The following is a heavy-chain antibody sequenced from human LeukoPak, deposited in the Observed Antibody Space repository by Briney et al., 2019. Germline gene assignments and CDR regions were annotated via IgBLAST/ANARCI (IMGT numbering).Heavy chain of an antibody. J-gene: IGHJ4*02. D-gene: IGHD2-15*01. CDR1: GGSISSYY. V-gene: IGHV4-59*08. CDR2: IYYSGAT. Sequence: PSETLSLTCTVSGGSISSYYWTWIRQPPGKGLEWIGFIYYSGATKYNPSLESRVTISLDTSNNQFSLRLNSVTAADTAVYYCARRVAVPGSYYLDYWSQGTLVTVSS. CDR3: ARRVAVPGSYYLDY.